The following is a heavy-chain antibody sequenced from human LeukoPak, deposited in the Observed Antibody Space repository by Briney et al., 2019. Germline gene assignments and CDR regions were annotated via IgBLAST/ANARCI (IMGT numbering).Heavy chain of an antibody. Sequence: QTGGSLRLSCAASGFTFSSYGMHWVRQAPGKGLEWVAFIRYDGSNKYYADSVKGRFTISRDNSKNTLYLQMNSLRAEDTAVYYCARDDSSSWYSLRAFDIWGQGTMVTVSS. J-gene: IGHJ3*02. CDR1: GFTFSSYG. CDR3: ARDDSSSWYSLRAFDI. V-gene: IGHV3-30*02. CDR2: IRYDGSNK. D-gene: IGHD6-13*01.